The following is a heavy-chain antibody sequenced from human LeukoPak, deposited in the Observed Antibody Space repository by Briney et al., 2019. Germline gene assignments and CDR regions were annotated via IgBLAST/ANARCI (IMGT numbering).Heavy chain of an antibody. CDR3: ARGRTNSGWFDP. V-gene: IGHV3-7*03. Sequence: PGGSLRLSCAASGFTFSSYWMNWARQAPGKGLEWVASINHNGNVNYYVDSVKGRFTISRDNAKNSLYLQMSNLRAEDTAVYFCARGRTNSGWFDPWGQGTLVTVSS. CDR2: INHNGNVN. J-gene: IGHJ5*02. D-gene: IGHD7-27*01. CDR1: GFTFSSYW.